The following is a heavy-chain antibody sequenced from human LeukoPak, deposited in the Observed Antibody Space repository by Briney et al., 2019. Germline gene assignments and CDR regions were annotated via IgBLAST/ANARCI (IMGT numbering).Heavy chain of an antibody. CDR3: ARDAGNSGYGMDV. CDR1: GFTFSSYA. Sequence: GGSLRLSCAASGFTFSSYAMSWVRQAPGKGLEWVSAISGSGGSTYHADSVKGRFTISRDSAKNSPYLQMSSLRDEDTAVYYCARDAGNSGYGMDVWGQGTTVTVSS. CDR2: ISGSGGST. V-gene: IGHV3-23*01. D-gene: IGHD5-12*01. J-gene: IGHJ6*02.